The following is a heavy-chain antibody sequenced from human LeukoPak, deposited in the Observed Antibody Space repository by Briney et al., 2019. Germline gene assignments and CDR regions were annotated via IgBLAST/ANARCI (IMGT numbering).Heavy chain of an antibody. V-gene: IGHV3-9*01. CDR3: AKAPGYSGYEYFDY. CDR1: GFTFDDYA. Sequence: GRSLRLSCAASGFTFDDYAMHWVRQAPGKGLEGVSGISWNSGSIGYADSVKGRFTISRDNAKNSLYLQMNSLRAEDTALYYCAKAPGYSGYEYFDYWGQGTLVTVSS. CDR2: ISWNSGSI. J-gene: IGHJ4*02. D-gene: IGHD5-12*01.